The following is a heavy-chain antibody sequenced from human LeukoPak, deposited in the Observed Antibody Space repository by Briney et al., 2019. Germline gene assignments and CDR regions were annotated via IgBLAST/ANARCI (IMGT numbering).Heavy chain of an antibody. J-gene: IGHJ4*02. V-gene: IGHV4-59*08. CDR1: GGSISSYY. CDR3: ARNPRYYFDY. CDR2: IYYSGST. Sequence: SSETLSLTCTVSGGSISSYYWSWIRQPPGKGLEWIGYIYYSGSTNYNPSLKSRVSISVDTSKNQFSLKLSSVTAADTAVYYCARNPRYYFDYWGQGTLVTVSS.